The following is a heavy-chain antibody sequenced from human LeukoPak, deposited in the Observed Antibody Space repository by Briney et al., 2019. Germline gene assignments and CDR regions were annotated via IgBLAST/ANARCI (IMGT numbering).Heavy chain of an antibody. J-gene: IGHJ5*02. V-gene: IGHV5-51*01. CDR2: IYPGDSDT. Sequence: PGESLKISCKGSGYSFTSYWTGWVRQLPGKGLDWMGIIYPGDSDTRYSPSFQGQVTISADKSISTAYLQWSSLKASDTAMYYCARRAFGALYWFDPWRQGTLVTVSS. D-gene: IGHD3-3*01. CDR3: ARRAFGALYWFDP. CDR1: GYSFTSYW.